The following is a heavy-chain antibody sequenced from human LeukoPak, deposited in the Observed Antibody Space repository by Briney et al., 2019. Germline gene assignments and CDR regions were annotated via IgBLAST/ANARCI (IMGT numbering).Heavy chain of an antibody. CDR1: GGTFSSYA. V-gene: IGHV1-69*13. J-gene: IGHJ4*02. CDR2: IIPIFGTA. D-gene: IGHD1-26*01. CDR3: AKERMYSGSYLLGPPPDY. Sequence: ASVKVSCKASGGTFSSYAISWVRQAPGQGLEWMGGIIPIFGTANYAQKFQGRVTITADESTSTAYMELNSLRAEDTAVYFCAKERMYSGSYLLGPPPDYWGQGTLVTVSS.